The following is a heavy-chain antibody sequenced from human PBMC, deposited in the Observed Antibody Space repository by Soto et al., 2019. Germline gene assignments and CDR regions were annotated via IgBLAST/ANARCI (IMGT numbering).Heavy chain of an antibody. Sequence: GGSLRLSCAASGFTFSSYAMHWVRQAPGKGLEWVAVISYDGSNKYYADSVKGRFTISRDNSKNTLYLQMKSLRAEDTAVYYCARDEVPTIFGLVTLGGAQYYYYYCMDVWGQGTTVTVSS. D-gene: IGHD3-3*01. J-gene: IGHJ6*02. CDR2: ISYDGSNK. CDR1: GFTFSSYA. CDR3: ARDEVPTIFGLVTLGGAQYYYYYCMDV. V-gene: IGHV3-30-3*01.